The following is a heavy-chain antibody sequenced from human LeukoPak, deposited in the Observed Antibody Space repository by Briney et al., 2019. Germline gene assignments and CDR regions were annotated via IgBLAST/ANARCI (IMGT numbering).Heavy chain of an antibody. V-gene: IGHV3-48*04. D-gene: IGHD6-19*01. CDR1: GFTFSNYN. J-gene: IGHJ4*02. CDR2: ISSSSTTI. CDR3: AKAGISSSGWSYYFDY. Sequence: GGSLRLSCAASGFTFSNYNMNWVRQAPGKGLEWVSFISSSSTTIYYADSVKGRFTISRDNAKNSLYLQMNSLRADDTAVYYCAKAGISSSGWSYYFDYWGQGTLVTVSS.